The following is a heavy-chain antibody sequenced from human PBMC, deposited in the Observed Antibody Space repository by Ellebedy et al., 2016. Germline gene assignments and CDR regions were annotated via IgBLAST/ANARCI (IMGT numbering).Heavy chain of an antibody. CDR2: LSDSDGGT. V-gene: IGHV3-23*01. CDR1: GFTFTIYP. J-gene: IGHJ5*02. CDR3: AKDLPMPGSINWFDP. Sequence: GGSLRLSCAASGFTFTIYPMSWVRQTPGKGLEWVSGLSDSDGGTHYADSVKGRFTISIDKSKNTVFLQMNSLRVEDTGIYYCAKDLPMPGSINWFDPWGQGTLVTVSS. D-gene: IGHD2-2*01.